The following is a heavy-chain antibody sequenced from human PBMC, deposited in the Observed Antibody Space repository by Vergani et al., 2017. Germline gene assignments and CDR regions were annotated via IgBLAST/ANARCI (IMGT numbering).Heavy chain of an antibody. J-gene: IGHJ6*02. CDR2: IYHSGST. CDR1: GGSISSSYW. CDR3: ARGPTVTSVLYYYGMDV. V-gene: IGHV4-4*03. D-gene: IGHD4-17*01. Sequence: QVQLQESGPGMVKPPGTLSLTCAFSGGSISSSYWSSWVRQPPGKGLEWIGGIYHSGSTNYNQSLGSRVTISVDKSKNQFSLKLSAVTAADTAVYYCARGPTVTSVLYYYGMDVWGQGTTVTVSS.